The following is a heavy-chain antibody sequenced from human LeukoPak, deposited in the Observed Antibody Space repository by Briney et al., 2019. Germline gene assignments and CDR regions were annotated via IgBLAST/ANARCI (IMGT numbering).Heavy chain of an antibody. CDR2: ISWSSGSI. V-gene: IGHV3-9*01. Sequence: PGRSLRLSCAASGFTFDDYAMHWVRQAPGKGLEWVSGISWSSGSIGYADSVKGRFTISRDNAKNSLYLQMNSLRAEDTALYYCAKGPYYYDSSGAYHYFDYWGQGTLVTVSS. CDR1: GFTFDDYA. D-gene: IGHD3-22*01. J-gene: IGHJ4*02. CDR3: AKGPYYYDSSGAYHYFDY.